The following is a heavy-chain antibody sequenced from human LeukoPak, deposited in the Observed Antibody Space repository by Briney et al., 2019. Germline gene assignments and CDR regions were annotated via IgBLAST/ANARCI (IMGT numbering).Heavy chain of an antibody. J-gene: IGHJ6*02. CDR2: INPNSGGT. CDR1: GYTFTGYY. V-gene: IGHV1-2*02. Sequence: GASVKVSCKASGYTFTGYYMHWVRQAPGQGLEWMGWINPNSGGTNYAQKFQGRVTMTRDTSVSTAYMELSRLRSDDTAVYYCARRDSRYYYYGMDVWGQGTTVTVSS. CDR3: ARRDSRYYYYGMDV. D-gene: IGHD2-21*01.